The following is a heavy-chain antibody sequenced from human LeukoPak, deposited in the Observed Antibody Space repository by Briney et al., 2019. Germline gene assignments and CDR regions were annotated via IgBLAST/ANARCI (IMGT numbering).Heavy chain of an antibody. J-gene: IGHJ6*02. D-gene: IGHD3-22*01. CDR2: IISSSTYI. Sequence: GGSLRLSCAASGFTFSSYSMIWVGQAPGKGLEWVSSIISSSTYIYYADSVKGRFTISRDNARNSLYLQMNSLRAEDTAVYYCARGSGSSGRARDYYYGMDVWGQGTTVTVSS. V-gene: IGHV3-21*01. CDR1: GFTFSSYS. CDR3: ARGSGSSGRARDYYYGMDV.